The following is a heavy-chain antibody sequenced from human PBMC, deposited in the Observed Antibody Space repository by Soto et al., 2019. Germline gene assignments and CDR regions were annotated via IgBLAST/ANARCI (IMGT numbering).Heavy chain of an antibody. CDR1: GFSLSSYA. CDR3: AKSIASRPWYFDY. CDR2: INDNGGST. D-gene: IGHD6-6*01. Sequence: GGSLRLSCAASGFSLSSYAMNWVRQAPGKGLEWVSSINDNGGSTDYADSMKGRFTISRDDFKNTLYLQMGSLRVEDTAVYYCAKSIASRPWYFDYWGQGTVVTVSS. J-gene: IGHJ4*02. V-gene: IGHV3-23*01.